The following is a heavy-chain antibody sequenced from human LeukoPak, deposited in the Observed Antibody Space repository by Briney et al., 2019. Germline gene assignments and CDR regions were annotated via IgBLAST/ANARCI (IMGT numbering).Heavy chain of an antibody. D-gene: IGHD6-19*01. V-gene: IGHV4-59*01. Sequence: SETLSLTCTASGGSISSYYWSWLRQPPGKGLEWIGYIYYSGSTNYNPSLKSRVTISVDTSKNQFSLKLSSVTAADTAVYYCASGFRGWYIIDYWGQGTLVTVSS. CDR2: IYYSGST. CDR3: ASGFRGWYIIDY. CDR1: GGSISSYY. J-gene: IGHJ4*02.